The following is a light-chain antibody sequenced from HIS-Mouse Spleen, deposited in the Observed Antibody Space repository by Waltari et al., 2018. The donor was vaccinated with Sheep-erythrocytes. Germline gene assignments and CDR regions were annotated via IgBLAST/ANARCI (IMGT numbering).Light chain of an antibody. CDR2: EVS. CDR1: SSDVRSYNL. Sequence: QSALTQPASVSGSPGQSSTISCTGTSSDVRSYNLVFWYPQHPGKAPKLMIYEVSKRPSGVPDRFSGSKSGNTASLTVSGLQAEDEADYYCCSYAGSSTWVFGGGTKLTVL. CDR3: CSYAGSSTWV. V-gene: IGLV2-23*02. J-gene: IGLJ3*02.